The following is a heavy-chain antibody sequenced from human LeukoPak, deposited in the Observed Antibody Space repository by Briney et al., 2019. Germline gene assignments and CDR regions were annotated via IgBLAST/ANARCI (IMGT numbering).Heavy chain of an antibody. CDR2: ISGSGGSS. Sequence: GGSLRLSCAASGFTFSSYAMSWVRQAPGKGLEWVSAISGSGGSSYYADSVKGRFTISRDNSKNTLYLQMNSLRAEDTAVYYCAKKQGGIIVATTLHYYYGMDVWGQGTTVTVSS. D-gene: IGHD5-12*01. V-gene: IGHV3-23*01. CDR1: GFTFSSYA. J-gene: IGHJ6*02. CDR3: AKKQGGIIVATTLHYYYGMDV.